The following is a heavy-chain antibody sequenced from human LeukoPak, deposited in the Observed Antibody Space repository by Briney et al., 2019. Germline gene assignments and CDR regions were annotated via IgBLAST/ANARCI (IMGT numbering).Heavy chain of an antibody. Sequence: GESLKISCKGSGYSFTSYWIGWVRQMPGKGLEWMGIIYPGDSDTRYSPSFQGQVTISADKSISTAYLQWSSLKASDTAMYYCARRIYCGGDCYWRGELGGTYYFDYWGQGTLVTVSS. CDR3: ARRIYCGGDCYWRGELGGTYYFDY. CDR2: IYPGDSDT. D-gene: IGHD2-21*02. J-gene: IGHJ4*02. CDR1: GYSFTSYW. V-gene: IGHV5-51*01.